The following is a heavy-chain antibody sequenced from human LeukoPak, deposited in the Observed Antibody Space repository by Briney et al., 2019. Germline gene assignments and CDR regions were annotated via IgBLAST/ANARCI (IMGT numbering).Heavy chain of an antibody. CDR1: GGSISSYY. CDR2: IYYSGST. J-gene: IGHJ6*03. Sequence: SETLSLTCTVSGGSISSYYWSLIRQPPGKGLEWIGYIYYSGSTNYNPSLKSRVTISVDTSKNQFSLKLSSVTAADTAVYYCARGARVRVYYYMDVWGKGTTVTVSS. CDR3: ARGARVRVYYYMDV. V-gene: IGHV4-59*01.